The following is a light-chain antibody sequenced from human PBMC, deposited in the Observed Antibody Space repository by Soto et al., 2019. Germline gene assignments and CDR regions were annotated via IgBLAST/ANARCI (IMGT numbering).Light chain of an antibody. CDR1: QRLVHSDGNTY. CDR3: TQVTQFLT. V-gene: IGKV2-24*01. Sequence: DIVMTQTPLSSPVILGQPASISFRSSQRLVHSDGNTYLSCLQQRPGQPARLLIYKVSKRFSGVPDRFSGSGAGTDFTLKSRRVEAEDVGVYDCTQVTQFLTFGGGTKVDFK. J-gene: IGKJ4*01. CDR2: KVS.